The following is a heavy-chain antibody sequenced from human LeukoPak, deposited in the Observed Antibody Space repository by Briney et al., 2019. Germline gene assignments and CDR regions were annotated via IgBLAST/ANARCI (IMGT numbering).Heavy chain of an antibody. D-gene: IGHD6-19*01. CDR3: AKEYSSGWYSVYYGMDV. J-gene: IGHJ6*02. V-gene: IGHV3-30*18. CDR2: IPYDGSNK. Sequence: GGSLRLSCAASGFTFSSYGMHWVRQAPGKGLEWVAVIPYDGSNKYYADSVKGRFTISRDNSKNTLYLQMNSLRAEDTAVYYCAKEYSSGWYSVYYGMDVWGQGTTVTVSS. CDR1: GFTFSSYG.